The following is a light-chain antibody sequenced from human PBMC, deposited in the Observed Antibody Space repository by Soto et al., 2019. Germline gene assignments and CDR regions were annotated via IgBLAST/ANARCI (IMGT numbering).Light chain of an antibody. V-gene: IGKV3-20*01. J-gene: IGKJ5*01. Sequence: EIVMTQSQATLSLSPVERDTLSCRASQGVSIKLAWYQQKPGQAPRLLIYGASSRATGIPDRFSGSGSGTDFTLTISRLEPEDFAVYYCQQYGSSPITFGQGTRLEIK. CDR2: GAS. CDR3: QQYGSSPIT. CDR1: QGVSIK.